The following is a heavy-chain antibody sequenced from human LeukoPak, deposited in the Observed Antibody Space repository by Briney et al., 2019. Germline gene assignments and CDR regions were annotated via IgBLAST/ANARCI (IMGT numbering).Heavy chain of an antibody. CDR3: ARDGGFRDGYNLNWFDP. V-gene: IGHV4-39*07. Sequence: SETLSLTCTVSGGSISSSTHYWDWIRQPPGKGLEWIGSIYYSGITYYNPSLKSRVTISVDTSKNQFSLKLSSVTAADTAVYYCARDGGFRDGYNLNWFDPWGQGTLVTVSS. D-gene: IGHD5-24*01. CDR1: GGSISSSTHY. J-gene: IGHJ5*02. CDR2: IYYSGIT.